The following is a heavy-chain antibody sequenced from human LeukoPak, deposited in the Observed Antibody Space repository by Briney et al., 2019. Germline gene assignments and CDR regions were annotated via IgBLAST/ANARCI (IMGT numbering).Heavy chain of an antibody. CDR3: ARQNGGYDYFDY. D-gene: IGHD5-12*01. V-gene: IGHV4-4*07. CDR2: VYPSGGF. CDR1: GGSISGYD. Sequence: WETLSLTCTVSGGSISGYDWGWIRQPAGKGLDWIGRVYPSGGFTSNPSLKSRITMSVGKSQNQFSLNLSSVTAADTAVYFCARQNGGYDYFDYWGQRTLVTVSS. J-gene: IGHJ4*02.